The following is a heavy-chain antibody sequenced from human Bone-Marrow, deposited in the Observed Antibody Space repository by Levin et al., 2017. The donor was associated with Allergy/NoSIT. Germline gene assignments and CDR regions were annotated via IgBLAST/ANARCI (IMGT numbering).Heavy chain of an antibody. Sequence: GGSLRLSCAASGFMFRDYWMTWIRQAPGKGLEWIAYISRSSSTIYYAESVKGRFTISRDNARKSLYLQMHSLRVEDTALYYCARDLGATNWFDPWGQGTLVTVSS. D-gene: IGHD2-15*01. J-gene: IGHJ5*02. CDR3: ARDLGATNWFDP. V-gene: IGHV3-11*01. CDR1: GFMFRDYW. CDR2: ISRSSSTI.